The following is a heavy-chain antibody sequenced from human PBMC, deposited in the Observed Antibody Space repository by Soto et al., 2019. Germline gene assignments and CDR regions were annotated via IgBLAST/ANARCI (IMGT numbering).Heavy chain of an antibody. CDR3: AKDVVVGATTGLGDYYYYYGMDV. V-gene: IGHV3-30*18. J-gene: IGHJ6*02. CDR2: ISYDGSNK. CDR1: GFTFSSYG. Sequence: GGALRLSCAASGFTFSSYGMHWVRQAPGKGLEGVAVISYDGSNKYYADSVKGRFTISRDNSKNTLYLQMNSLRAEDTAVYYCAKDVVVGATTGLGDYYYYYGMDVWGQGTTVTVSS. D-gene: IGHD1-26*01.